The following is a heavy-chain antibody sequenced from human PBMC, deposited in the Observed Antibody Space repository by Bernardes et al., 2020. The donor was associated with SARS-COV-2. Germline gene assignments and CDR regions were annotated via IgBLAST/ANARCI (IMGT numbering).Heavy chain of an antibody. CDR1: GYTFTGYY. Sequence: ASVKVSCKASGYTFTGYYMHWVRQAPGHGLEWMGWINPNSGGTNYAQKFQGRVTMTRDTSISTAYMGLSRLRSDDTAVYYCARDRRQEREEFDYWGQVALVTIP. J-gene: IGHJ4*02. V-gene: IGHV1-2*02. CDR3: ARDRRQEREEFDY. CDR2: INPNSGGT. D-gene: IGHD1-26*01.